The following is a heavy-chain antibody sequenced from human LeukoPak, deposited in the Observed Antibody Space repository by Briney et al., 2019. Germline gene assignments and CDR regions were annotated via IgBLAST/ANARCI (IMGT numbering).Heavy chain of an antibody. J-gene: IGHJ4*02. V-gene: IGHV4-59*08. CDR2: IYYSGST. CDR3: ARHGPFVAGTSFDY. Sequence: SETLSLTCTVSGGSISSYYWSWIRQPPGKGLEWIGYIYYSGSTYYNPSLKSRVTISVDTSKNQFSLKLSSVTAADTAVYYCARHGPFVAGTSFDYWGQGTLVTVSS. D-gene: IGHD6-19*01. CDR1: GGSISSYY.